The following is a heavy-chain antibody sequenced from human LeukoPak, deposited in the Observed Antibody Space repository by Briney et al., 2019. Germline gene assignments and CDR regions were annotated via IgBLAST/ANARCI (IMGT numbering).Heavy chain of an antibody. D-gene: IGHD3-3*01. CDR1: GFTFSSYA. CDR2: ISGSGGST. V-gene: IGHV3-23*01. Sequence: PGGSLRLSCAASGFTFSSYAMSWVRQAAGKGLEWVSAISGSGGSTYYADSVKGRFTISRDNSKNTLYLQMNSLRAEDTAVYYCAKGLTIFGNNWFDRWGQGTLVTVSS. J-gene: IGHJ5*02. CDR3: AKGLTIFGNNWFDR.